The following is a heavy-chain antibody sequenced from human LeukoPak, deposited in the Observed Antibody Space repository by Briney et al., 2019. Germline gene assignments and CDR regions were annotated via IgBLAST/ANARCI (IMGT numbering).Heavy chain of an antibody. CDR1: GYTFTGYY. Sequence: ASVTVSCKTSGYTFTGYYMHWVRQAPGQGLEWMGWINPNSGGTNYAQKFQGRVTMTRDTSITTAYMELRRLRSDDTALYYCARATGSVDYYYMDVWGKGTTVTVSS. V-gene: IGHV1-2*02. CDR3: ARATGSVDYYYMDV. CDR2: INPNSGGT. D-gene: IGHD1-1*01. J-gene: IGHJ6*03.